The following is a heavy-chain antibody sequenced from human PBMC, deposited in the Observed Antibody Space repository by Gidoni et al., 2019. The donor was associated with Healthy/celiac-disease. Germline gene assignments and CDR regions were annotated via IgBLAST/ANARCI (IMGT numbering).Heavy chain of an antibody. V-gene: IGHV3-21*01. CDR2: ISSRSSYR. J-gene: IGHJ5*02. CDR1: GFTFSSSR. Sequence: EVQLVESVGGLVQPGWSLILSCAASGFTFSSSRMTWVRQAPGKGLEWGSYISSRSSYRDYADAVKGRFTISRDNAKNSLYLQMNSLRAEDTAVYYCAREYEFYYDSSGYYGGWFDPGGQGTLVTVSS. D-gene: IGHD3-22*01. CDR3: AREYEFYYDSSGYYGGWFDP.